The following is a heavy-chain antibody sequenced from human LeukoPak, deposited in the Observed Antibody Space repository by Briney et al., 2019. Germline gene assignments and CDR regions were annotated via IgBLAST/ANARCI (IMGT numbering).Heavy chain of an antibody. CDR3: AKAPYYVGATPYYFGY. J-gene: IGHJ4*02. D-gene: IGHD1-26*01. Sequence: PGRSLRLSCAASGFTFDDYAMHWVRQAPGKGLEWVSGISWNSGSIGYADSVKGRFTISRDNAKNSLYLQMNSLRAEDTALYYCAKAPYYVGATPYYFGYWGQGTLVTVSS. CDR1: GFTFDDYA. V-gene: IGHV3-9*01. CDR2: ISWNSGSI.